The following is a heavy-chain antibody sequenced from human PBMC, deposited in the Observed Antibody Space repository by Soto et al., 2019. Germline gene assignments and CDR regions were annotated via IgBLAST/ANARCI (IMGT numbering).Heavy chain of an antibody. Sequence: QVQLVESGGGVVRPGRSLRLACEASGFSFSTYGMHWVRQAPGKGLQWVAVIWYDGTNAYYADSVKGRFTISRDNCKDTLYLEMNNMRAEEKGRYYWARVEAPLIHSDHYYYGMDVWGQGATVTV. CDR2: IWYDGTNA. CDR1: GFSFSTYG. V-gene: IGHV3-33*01. D-gene: IGHD1-26*01. CDR3: ARVEAPLIHSDHYYYGMDV. J-gene: IGHJ6*02.